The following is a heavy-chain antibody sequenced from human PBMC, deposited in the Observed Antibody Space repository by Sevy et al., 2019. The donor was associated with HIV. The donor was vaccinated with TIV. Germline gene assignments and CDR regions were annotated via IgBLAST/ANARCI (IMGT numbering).Heavy chain of an antibody. Sequence: ASVKVSCKASGYTLTSHYMHWVRQAHGQGLEWMGISNPSGGYTRYAQKFQGRVIMTRDTSTSTAYMELSSLRSDDTAVYYCASLAAASGLDYMDVWGKGTTVTVSS. J-gene: IGHJ6*03. CDR2: SNPSGGYT. CDR3: ASLAAASGLDYMDV. D-gene: IGHD6-13*01. V-gene: IGHV1-46*01. CDR1: GYTLTSHY.